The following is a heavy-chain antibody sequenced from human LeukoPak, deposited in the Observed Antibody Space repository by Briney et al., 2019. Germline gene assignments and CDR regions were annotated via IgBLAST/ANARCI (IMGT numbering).Heavy chain of an antibody. J-gene: IGHJ4*02. CDR1: GFTFDDYA. D-gene: IGHD5-24*01. CDR2: ISGDGGST. CDR3: GKDMVATTYNLDY. V-gene: IGHV3-43*02. Sequence: GGSLRLSCAASGFTFDDYAMHWVRQAPGKGLEWVSLISGDGGSTYYADSVKGRFTISRDNSKNSLYLQMNSLRTEDTALYYCGKDMVATTYNLDYWGQGTLVTVSS.